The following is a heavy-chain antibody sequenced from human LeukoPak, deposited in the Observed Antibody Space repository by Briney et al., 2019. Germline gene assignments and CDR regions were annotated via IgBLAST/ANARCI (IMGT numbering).Heavy chain of an antibody. D-gene: IGHD3-22*01. CDR1: GESFSGYY. J-gene: IGHJ4*01. CDR3: ARGRYYYDTSGYYYAFDY. V-gene: IGHV4-34*01. CDR2: INHSGST. Sequence: SETLSLTCAVYGESFSGYYWSWIRQPPGKGLEWIGEINHSGSTNHNPSLKSRVTTSVDTSKDQFSLQLSSVTAADTAVYYCARGRYYYDTSGYYYAFDYWGQGILVTVSS.